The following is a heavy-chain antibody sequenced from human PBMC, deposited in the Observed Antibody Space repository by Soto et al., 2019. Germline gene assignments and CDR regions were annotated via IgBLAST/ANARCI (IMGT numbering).Heavy chain of an antibody. D-gene: IGHD2-2*01. J-gene: IGHJ6*03. CDR2: ISYDGNKK. CDR3: AKDSTRDYYYYMDV. Sequence: PGGSLRVSCAASGFTFNNYGIHWVRQAPGKGLEWVSFISYDGNKKYYADSVRGRFTISRDNSKNTLFLQMNSLRLEDTAVYFCAKDSTRDYYYYMDVWGKGTTVTVSS. V-gene: IGHV3-30*18. CDR1: GFTFNNYG.